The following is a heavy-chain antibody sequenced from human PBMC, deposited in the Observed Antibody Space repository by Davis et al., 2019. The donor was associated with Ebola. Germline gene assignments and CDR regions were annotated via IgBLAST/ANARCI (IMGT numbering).Heavy chain of an antibody. CDR2: ISSNSRAT. Sequence: GESLKISCAASGFTFSKYSMNWFRQAPGKGLEWVSSISSNSRATYYADSLKGRFTISRDNAKSSLYLQMNSLRDEDTGVYFCARDPQVYNWNAHPTWDDWGQGTLVTVSS. CDR3: ARDPQVYNWNAHPTWDD. CDR1: GFTFSKYS. J-gene: IGHJ4*02. V-gene: IGHV3-21*01. D-gene: IGHD1-20*01.